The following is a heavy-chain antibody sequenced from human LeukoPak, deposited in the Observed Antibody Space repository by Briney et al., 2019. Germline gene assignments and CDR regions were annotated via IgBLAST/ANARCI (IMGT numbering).Heavy chain of an antibody. CDR1: GGSISSGNYY. CDR3: ARALVTRVRGLPLGFDS. V-gene: IGHV4-61*02. CDR2: IYTSGSVGST. D-gene: IGHD3-10*01. J-gene: IGHJ4*02. Sequence: SQTLSLTCTVSGGSISSGNYYWNWIRQPAGKELEWLGRIYTSGSVGSTNYSPSLKSRVTMSVDTSKNQFSLKLTSVTAADTAVYYCARALVTRVRGLPLGFDSWGQGTLVTVSS.